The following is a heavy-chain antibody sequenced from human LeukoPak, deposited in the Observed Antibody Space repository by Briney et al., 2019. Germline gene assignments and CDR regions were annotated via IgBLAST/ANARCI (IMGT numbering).Heavy chain of an antibody. CDR3: TRFMVRGVIIYMDV. D-gene: IGHD3-10*01. V-gene: IGHV3-49*04. CDR1: GFTFGDYA. Sequence: QSGGSLRLSCTASGFTFGDYAMSWVRQAPGKGLEWVGFIRSKAYGCTTEYAASVKGRFTMSRDDSKSIAYLQMNSLKTEDTAVYYCTRFMVRGVIIYMDVWGKGTTVTVSS. J-gene: IGHJ6*03. CDR2: IRSKAYGCTT.